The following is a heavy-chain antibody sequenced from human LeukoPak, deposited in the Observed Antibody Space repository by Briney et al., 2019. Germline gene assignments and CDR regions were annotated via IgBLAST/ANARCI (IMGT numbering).Heavy chain of an antibody. V-gene: IGHV4-34*01. CDR2: INHSGST. CDR1: GGSFSGYY. CDR3: ARGRRTYSSSSGLEFDY. Sequence: PSETLSLTCAVYGGSFSGYYWSWIRQPPGKGLEWIGEINHSGSTNYNPSLKSRVTISVDTSKNQFSLKLSSVTAADTAVYYCARGRRTYSSSSGLEFDYWGQGTLVTVSS. D-gene: IGHD6-6*01. J-gene: IGHJ4*02.